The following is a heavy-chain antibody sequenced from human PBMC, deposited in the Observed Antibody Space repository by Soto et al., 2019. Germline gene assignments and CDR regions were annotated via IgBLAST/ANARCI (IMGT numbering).Heavy chain of an antibody. CDR1: GYTFSNYG. Sequence: QAQLVQSGGEVKRPGASVKVSCKTSGYTFSNYGITWVRQAPGQPLEWLGWISLYSDGTSYAQKFRGRVSITTDTSTTTAYMELRSLRSDDTAGYYCATVVPGAEAWFGPWGQGTLVTVSS. V-gene: IGHV1-18*01. CDR3: ATVVPGAEAWFGP. CDR2: ISLYSDGT. J-gene: IGHJ5*02.